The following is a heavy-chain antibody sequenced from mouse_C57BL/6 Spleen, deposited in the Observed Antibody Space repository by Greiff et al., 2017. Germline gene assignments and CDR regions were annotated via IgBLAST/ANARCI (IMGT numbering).Heavy chain of an antibody. D-gene: IGHD2-2*01. J-gene: IGHJ2*01. V-gene: IGHV1-82*01. Sequence: VQLQQSGPELVKPGASVKISCKASGYAFSSSWMNWVKQRPGKGLEWIGRIYPGDGDTNYNGKFKGKATLTADKSSSTAYMQLSSLTSEDSAVYLCAQNGYDGVDYWGQGTTLTVSS. CDR1: GYAFSSSW. CDR3: AQNGYDGVDY. CDR2: IYPGDGDT.